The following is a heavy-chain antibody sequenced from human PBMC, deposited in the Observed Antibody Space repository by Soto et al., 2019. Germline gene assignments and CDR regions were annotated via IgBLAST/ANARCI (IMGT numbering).Heavy chain of an antibody. CDR2: IYHSGST. J-gene: IGHJ4*02. CDR1: GYSISSGYY. CDR3: AREGYDSSGYYYFDY. D-gene: IGHD3-22*01. Sequence: SETLSLTCAVSGYSISSGYYWGWIRQPPGKGLEWIGSIYHSGSTYYNPSLKSRVTISVDTSKNQFSLKLSSVTAADTAVYYWAREGYDSSGYYYFDYWGQGTLVTVSS. V-gene: IGHV4-38-2*02.